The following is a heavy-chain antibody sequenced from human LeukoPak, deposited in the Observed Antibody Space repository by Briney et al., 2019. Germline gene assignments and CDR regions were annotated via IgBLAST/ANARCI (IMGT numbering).Heavy chain of an antibody. CDR2: IIPIFGTA. CDR3: ATWYSSGSTTRGLDY. CDR1: GGTFSSYA. J-gene: IGHJ4*02. Sequence: ASVKVSCKASGGTFSSYAISWVRQAPGQGLEWMGGIIPIFGTANYAQKFQGRVTITTDESTSTAYMELSSLRSEDTAVYYCATWYSSGSTTRGLDYWGQGTLVTVSS. V-gene: IGHV1-69*05. D-gene: IGHD6-19*01.